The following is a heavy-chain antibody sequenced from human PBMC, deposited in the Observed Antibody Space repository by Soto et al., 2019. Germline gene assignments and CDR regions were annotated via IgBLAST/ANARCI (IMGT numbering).Heavy chain of an antibody. Sequence: GASLKISCKGSGYSFTSYWIGWVRQMPGKGLEWMGIIYPGDSDTRYSPSFQGQVTISADKSISTAYLQWSSLKASDTAMYYCARRGGGQLGGSDAFDIWGQGTMVTVSS. CDR1: GYSFTSYW. V-gene: IGHV5-51*01. J-gene: IGHJ3*02. CDR3: ARRGGGQLGGSDAFDI. D-gene: IGHD3-16*01. CDR2: IYPGDSDT.